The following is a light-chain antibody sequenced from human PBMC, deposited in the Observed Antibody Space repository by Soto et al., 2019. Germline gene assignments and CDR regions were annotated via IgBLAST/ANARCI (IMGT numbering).Light chain of an antibody. V-gene: IGKV4-1*01. CDR3: KQSYSTQIP. Sequence: DIVMTQSPDSLALSWGERETINCKSSQSVVYSSNNKNYLAWYQQKPGQPHKLIIYWASTRESGVTDRFSGSGSGTDFTLTIRSMQAEDVAVYYCKQSYSTQIPFGPLKRVELK. J-gene: IGKJ5*01. CDR2: WAS. CDR1: QSVVYSSNNKNY.